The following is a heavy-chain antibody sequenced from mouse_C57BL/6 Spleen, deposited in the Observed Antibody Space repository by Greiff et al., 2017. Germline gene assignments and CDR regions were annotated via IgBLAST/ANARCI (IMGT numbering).Heavy chain of an antibody. CDR1: GFTFSSYA. CDR3: ARDRRDYYDYDGAWFAD. V-gene: IGHV5-4*01. D-gene: IGHD2-4*01. J-gene: IGHJ3*01. CDR2: ISDGGSYT. Sequence: EVHLVESGGGLVKPGGSLKLSCAASGFTFSSYAMSWVRQTPEKRLEWVATISDGGSYTYYPDNVKGRFTISRDNAKNNLYLQMSHLKSEDTAMYYCARDRRDYYDYDGAWFADWGQGTLVTVSA.